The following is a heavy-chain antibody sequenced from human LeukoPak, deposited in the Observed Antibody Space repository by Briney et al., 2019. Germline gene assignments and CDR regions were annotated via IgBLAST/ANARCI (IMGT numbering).Heavy chain of an antibody. D-gene: IGHD3-10*01. Sequence: GGSLRLSCAASGFTFSSYWMHWVRQAPGKGMVWVSRINSDGSSTSYADSVKGRFTISRDNAKNTLYLEMNSLRAEDTAVYYCASSWRSRGNYVGYWGQGTLVTVSS. CDR3: ASSWRSRGNYVGY. V-gene: IGHV3-74*01. CDR1: GFTFSSYW. CDR2: INSDGSST. J-gene: IGHJ4*02.